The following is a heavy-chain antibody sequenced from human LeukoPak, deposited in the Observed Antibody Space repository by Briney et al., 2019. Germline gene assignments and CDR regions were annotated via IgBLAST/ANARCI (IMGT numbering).Heavy chain of an antibody. V-gene: IGHV3-53*05. CDR3: AKDREWLVRSYYGMHV. Sequence: GGSLRLSCAASGFTVSSNYMSWVRQAPGKGLEWVSVIYSGGSTYYADSVKGRFTISRDNSKNTLYLQVNSLRAEDTAVYYCAKDREWLVRSYYGMHVWGQGTTVTVSS. CDR1: GFTVSSNY. CDR2: IYSGGST. D-gene: IGHD6-19*01. J-gene: IGHJ6*02.